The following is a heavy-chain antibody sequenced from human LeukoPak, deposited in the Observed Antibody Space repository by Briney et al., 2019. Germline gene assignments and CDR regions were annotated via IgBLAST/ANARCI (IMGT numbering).Heavy chain of an antibody. D-gene: IGHD3-22*01. V-gene: IGHV3-23*01. CDR3: AKPYYYDSSGYEYYYYGMDV. J-gene: IGHJ6*02. Sequence: PGGSLGLSCAGSGFTFSRYAMNWVRQAPGKGLEWVSAISRSGCSTYYADSVKGRSTISRDNSKNTLYLQMNSLRAEDTAVYYCAKPYYYDSSGYEYYYYGMDVWGQGTTVTASS. CDR2: ISRSGCST. CDR1: GFTFSRYA.